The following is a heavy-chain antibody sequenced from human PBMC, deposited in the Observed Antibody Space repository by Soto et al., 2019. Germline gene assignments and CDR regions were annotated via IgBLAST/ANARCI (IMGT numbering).Heavy chain of an antibody. V-gene: IGHV5-51*01. J-gene: IGHJ3*02. Sequence: GESLKISCKGSGYSFTSYWIGWVRQMPGKGLEWMGIIYPGDSDTRYSPSFQGQVTISADKSISTAYLQWSSLKASDTAMYYCARQDYDILTGPDAFDIWGQGTMVTVSS. CDR1: GYSFTSYW. D-gene: IGHD3-9*01. CDR3: ARQDYDILTGPDAFDI. CDR2: IYPGDSDT.